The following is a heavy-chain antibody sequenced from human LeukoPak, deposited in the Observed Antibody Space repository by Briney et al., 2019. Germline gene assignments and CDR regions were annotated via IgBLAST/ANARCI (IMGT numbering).Heavy chain of an antibody. V-gene: IGHV3-23*01. CDR2: ISGSGGST. D-gene: IGHD2-2*01. CDR3: AKDHVVVVPALPGYFDY. J-gene: IGHJ4*02. CDR1: GFTFSSYA. Sequence: GGSLRLSCAASGFTFSSYAMSWVRQAPGKGLEWVSAISGSGGSTYYADSVKGRFTISRDNSKNTLYLQMNSLRAEDTAVYYCAKDHVVVVPALPGYFDYWGQGTLVTVSS.